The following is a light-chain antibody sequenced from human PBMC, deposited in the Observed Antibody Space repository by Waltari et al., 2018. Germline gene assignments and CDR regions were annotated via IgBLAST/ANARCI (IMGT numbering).Light chain of an antibody. CDR1: SSDVGGYNF. J-gene: IGLJ3*02. CDR3: SSFTGSNNWV. V-gene: IGLV2-8*01. Sequence: QSALTQPPSASGSPGQSVTISCPGTSSDVGGYNFFSWYQQHPGKAPKLMIYEVSKRPSGVPDRFSGSKSGNTASLTVSGLQAEDEADFYCSSFTGSNNWVFGGGTKVTVL. CDR2: EVS.